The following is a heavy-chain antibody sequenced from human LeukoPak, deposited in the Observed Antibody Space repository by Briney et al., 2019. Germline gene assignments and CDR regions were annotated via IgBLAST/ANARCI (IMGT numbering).Heavy chain of an antibody. V-gene: IGHV1-8*01. J-gene: IGHJ6*02. Sequence: GASVKVSCKASGYTFTSYDINWVQQATGQGLEWMGWMNPSSGNTGYAQKFQGRVTMTRNTSISTAYMELSSLRSEDTAVYYCARLELYYVLGYCSGGSCYQGYGMDVWGQGTTVTVSS. CDR1: GYTFTSYD. CDR3: ARLELYYVLGYCSGGSCYQGYGMDV. CDR2: MNPSSGNT. D-gene: IGHD2-15*01.